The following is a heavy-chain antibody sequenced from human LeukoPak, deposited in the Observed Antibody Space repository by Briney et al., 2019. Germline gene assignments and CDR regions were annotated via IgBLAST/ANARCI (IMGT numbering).Heavy chain of an antibody. CDR3: AGGAAAPPRSADDY. CDR1: GYTFTSYG. CDR2: ISAYNGNT. J-gene: IGHJ4*02. D-gene: IGHD6-6*01. Sequence: ASVKVSCKASGYTFTSYGISWVRQAPGQGLEWMGWISAYNGNTNYAQKLQGRVTMTTDTSKNPAYMELRSLRSDDTAVYYCAGGAAAPPRSADDYWGQGTLVTVSS. V-gene: IGHV1-18*01.